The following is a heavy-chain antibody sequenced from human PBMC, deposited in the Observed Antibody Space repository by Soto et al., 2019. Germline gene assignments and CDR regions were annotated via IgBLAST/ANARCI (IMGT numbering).Heavy chain of an antibody. CDR3: AKVHGSGTYYNFPDY. CDR1: GFTFSTYA. CDR2: ISDSGGST. D-gene: IGHD3-10*01. J-gene: IGHJ4*02. Sequence: PEGSLRLSCAASGFTFSTYAMSWVRQAPGKGLEWVSTISDSGGSTYYAASVKGRFTISRDNSKNTLYLLMNSLSAEDMALYYCAKVHGSGTYYNFPDYWGQGTLVTVSS. V-gene: IGHV3-23*01.